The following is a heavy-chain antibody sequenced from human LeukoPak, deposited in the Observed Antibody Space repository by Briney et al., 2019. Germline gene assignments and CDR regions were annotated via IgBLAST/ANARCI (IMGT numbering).Heavy chain of an antibody. V-gene: IGHV4-59*01. CDR2: FSSSGST. Sequence: SETLSLTCTVSGDSISNYYWSWIRQPPGKGLEWIGYFSSSGSTNYNPSLESRVTISVDTSKNQFSLKLSSVTAAGTAVYYCARGGNCGGGTCYSDRGWFDPWGQGTLVTVSS. CDR1: GDSISNYY. J-gene: IGHJ5*02. CDR3: ARGGNCGGGTCYSDRGWFDP. D-gene: IGHD2-15*01.